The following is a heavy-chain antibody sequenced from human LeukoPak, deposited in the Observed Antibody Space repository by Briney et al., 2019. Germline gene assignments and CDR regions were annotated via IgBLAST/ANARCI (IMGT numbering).Heavy chain of an antibody. D-gene: IGHD2-2*01. V-gene: IGHV1-69*04. CDR2: IIPILGIA. CDR3: ARGSPQLGIWPMTD. J-gene: IGHJ4*02. CDR1: GGTFSSYA. Sequence: ASVKVSCKASGGTFSSYAISWVRQAPGQGLEWMGRIIPILGIASYAQKFQGRVTITADKSTSTAYMELSSLRSEDTAVYYCARGSPQLGIWPMTDWGQGTLVTVSS.